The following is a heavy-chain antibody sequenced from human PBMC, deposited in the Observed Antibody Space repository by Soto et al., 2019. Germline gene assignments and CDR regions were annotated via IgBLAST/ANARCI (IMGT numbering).Heavy chain of an antibody. CDR1: GFSLTTSGVG. D-gene: IGHD3-3*01. CDR3: AHRVLRTVFGLVTTTAIYFDF. Sequence: QITLNESGPTQVKPRQTLTLTCTFSGFSLTTSGVGVGWIRQSPGKAPDWLALIYWDDDKRYSPSLKSRLTTTKDTSKNQVVLTMADLDPADTATYYCAHRVLRTVFGLVTTTAIYFDFWGQGTPVAVSS. CDR2: IYWDDDK. V-gene: IGHV2-5*02. J-gene: IGHJ4*02.